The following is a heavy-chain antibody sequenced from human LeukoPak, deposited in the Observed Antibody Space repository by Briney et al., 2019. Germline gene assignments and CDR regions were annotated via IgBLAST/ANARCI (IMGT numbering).Heavy chain of an antibody. Sequence: MTSETLSLTCTVSGGSISSYYWSWIRQPAGKGLEWIGRIYTSGTTNYNPSLKSRVTMSVDTSKNQFSLKLSSVTAADTAVYYCARVLWSGYSPPHDAFDIWGQGTMVTVSS. CDR3: ARVLWSGYSPPHDAFDI. CDR1: GGSISSYY. D-gene: IGHD3-3*01. CDR2: IYTSGTT. J-gene: IGHJ3*02. V-gene: IGHV4-4*07.